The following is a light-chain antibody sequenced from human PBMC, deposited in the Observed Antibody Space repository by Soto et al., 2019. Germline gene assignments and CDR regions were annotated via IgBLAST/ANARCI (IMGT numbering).Light chain of an antibody. V-gene: IGKV3-15*01. J-gene: IGKJ5*01. CDR1: QSVSSN. CDR3: QQYNNWPPIT. CDR2: GAS. Sequence: ELVLTQSPATLSLSPGERATLSCRASQSVSSNLAWYQQKPGQAPRLLIYGASTRATGIPARFSGSGSGTEFTLTISSPQSEDFAVYYCQQYNNWPPITFGQGTRLEIK.